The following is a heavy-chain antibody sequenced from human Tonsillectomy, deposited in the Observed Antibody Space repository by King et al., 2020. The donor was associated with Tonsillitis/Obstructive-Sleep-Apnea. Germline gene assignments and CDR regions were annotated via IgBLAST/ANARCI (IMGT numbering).Heavy chain of an antibody. Sequence: VQLQESGPGLVKPSGTLSLTCAVSGGSISSSNWWSWVRQPPGKGLEWIGEIYHSGSTNYNPSLKSRVTISVDKSKNQFSLKLSSVTAADTAVYYCARSLPRVKWAPPHLSADYWGQGTLVTVSS. D-gene: IGHD2-8*01. CDR3: ARSLPRVKWAPPHLSADY. J-gene: IGHJ4*02. V-gene: IGHV4-4*02. CDR2: IYHSGST. CDR1: GGSISSSNW.